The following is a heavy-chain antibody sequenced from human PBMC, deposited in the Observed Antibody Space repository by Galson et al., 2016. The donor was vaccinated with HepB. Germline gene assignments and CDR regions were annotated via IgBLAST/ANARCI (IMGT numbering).Heavy chain of an antibody. V-gene: IGHV3-30-3*02. J-gene: IGHJ4*02. D-gene: IGHD3-22*01. CDR3: ASGYYYDNSGYYSDF. Sequence: SLRLSCAVSAFTFNNYAMHWVRQAPGKGLEWVAFISYDGSNKYYSDSVKGRFAISRDNSRNTLSLQMNSLRAEDTAVYYCASGYYYDNSGYYSDFWGQGTLVTVSS. CDR1: AFTFNNYA. CDR2: ISYDGSNK.